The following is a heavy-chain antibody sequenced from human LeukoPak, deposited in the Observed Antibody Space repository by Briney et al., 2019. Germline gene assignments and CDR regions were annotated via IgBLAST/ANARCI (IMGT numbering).Heavy chain of an antibody. CDR1: GGSFSDYY. CDR3: ARGGGLTWDY. CDR2: INHSGRA. V-gene: IGHV4-34*01. D-gene: IGHD3-16*01. J-gene: IGHJ4*02. Sequence: SETLSLTCAVYGGSFSDYYWSWIRQPPGKGLEWIGEINHSGRASYNPSLKSRVTMSVDSSKNQFSLKLSSVTAADTAVYYCARGGGLTWDYWGQGTLVTVSS.